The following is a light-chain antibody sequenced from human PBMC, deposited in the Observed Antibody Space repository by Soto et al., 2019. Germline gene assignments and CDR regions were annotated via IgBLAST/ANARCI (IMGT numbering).Light chain of an antibody. CDR1: QSLLYTSNNKNY. J-gene: IGKJ4*01. CDR2: WAS. V-gene: IGKV4-1*01. Sequence: IVMTQSPDSLAVSLGERATINCKSSQSLLYTSNNKNYLAWFQQKPGQPPRLLIYWASTRESGVPDRFSGSGSGTDFTLTISSLQSEDVAVYYCQQYYSNHELTFGGGTKVDIK. CDR3: QQYYSNHELT.